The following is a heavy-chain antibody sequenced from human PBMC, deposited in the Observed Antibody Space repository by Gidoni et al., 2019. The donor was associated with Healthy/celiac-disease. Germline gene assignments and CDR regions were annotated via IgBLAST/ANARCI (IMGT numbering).Heavy chain of an antibody. D-gene: IGHD4-17*01. V-gene: IGHV3-49*04. CDR1: GFPFGDYA. CDR2: IRGKAYGGAT. J-gene: IGHJ4*02. Sequence: EVQLVESGGGLVHPGRSLRLPCTDPGFPFGDYAMSWVRQASGKGLGWVGFIRGKAYGGATEYAASVKGRFTISRDDSKSIAYLQMHSLKTEDTAVDYCTRADDYGDYEYDSWGQGTLVTVSS. CDR3: TRADDYGDYEYDS.